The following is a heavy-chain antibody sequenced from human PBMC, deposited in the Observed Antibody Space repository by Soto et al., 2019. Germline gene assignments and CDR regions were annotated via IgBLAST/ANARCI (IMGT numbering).Heavy chain of an antibody. V-gene: IGHV3-15*01. D-gene: IGHD3-22*01. CDR2: IKSKTDGGTT. J-gene: IGHJ4*02. CDR1: GFTFSNAW. CDR3: TTXVDYYDSSGYYRYYFDY. Sequence: GGSLRLSCAASGFTFSNAWMRWVRQAPGKGLEWVGRIKSKTDGGTTDYAALVKGRFTISRDDSKNTLYLQMNSLKTEDTAVYYCTTXVDYYDSSGYYRYYFDYWGQGTLVTVSS.